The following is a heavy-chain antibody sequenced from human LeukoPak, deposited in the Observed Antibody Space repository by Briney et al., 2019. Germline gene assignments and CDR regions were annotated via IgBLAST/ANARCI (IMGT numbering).Heavy chain of an antibody. J-gene: IGHJ4*02. CDR2: INPSGGST. V-gene: IGHV1-46*01. CDR1: GYTFTSYY. CDR3: ARNTSAWELHY. D-gene: IGHD1-26*01. Sequence: ASVKVSCKASGYTFTSYYMHWVRQAPGQGLEWMGIINPSGGSTRYAQKFQGRVTMTRDTSTSTVYMELSSLRSEDTAVYFCARNTSAWELHYWGQGTLVTVSS.